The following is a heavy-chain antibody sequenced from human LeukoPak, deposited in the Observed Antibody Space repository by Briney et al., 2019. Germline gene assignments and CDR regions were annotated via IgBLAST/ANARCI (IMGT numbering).Heavy chain of an antibody. D-gene: IGHD3-9*01. V-gene: IGHV1-18*01. CDR1: GYTFTSYS. CDR2: ISAYNGNT. J-gene: IGHJ4*02. Sequence: GASVKVSCKASGYTFTSYSISWVRQAPGQGLEWMGWISAYNGNTNYAQKLQGRVTMTTDTSTSTAYMELRSLRSDDTAVYYCARERADYDILTGYHTLPYFDYWGQGTLVTVSS. CDR3: ARERADYDILTGYHTLPYFDY.